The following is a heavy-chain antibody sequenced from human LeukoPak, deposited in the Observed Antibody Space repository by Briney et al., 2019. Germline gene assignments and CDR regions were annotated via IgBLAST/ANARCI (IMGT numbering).Heavy chain of an antibody. D-gene: IGHD3-3*01. CDR2: INQDGSEK. Sequence: GGSLRLSCAASGFTFSSYWMSWVRQAPGRGLEWVANINQDGSEKYYADSVKGRFTISRDNAKNSLYLQMNSLRAEDTAVYYCARSPSLEWLLTAYYYYMDVWGKGTTVTVSS. J-gene: IGHJ6*03. CDR1: GFTFSSYW. CDR3: ARSPSLEWLLTAYYYYMDV. V-gene: IGHV3-7*01.